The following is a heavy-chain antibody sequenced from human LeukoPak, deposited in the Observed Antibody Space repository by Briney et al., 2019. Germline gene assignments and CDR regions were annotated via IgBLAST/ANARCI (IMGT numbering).Heavy chain of an antibody. D-gene: IGHD6-13*01. CDR2: TFYRSKWFY. CDR1: GDSVSSNTAA. V-gene: IGHV6-1*01. CDR3: ARDGTLAAAGNMDY. J-gene: IGHJ4*02. Sequence: SQTLSLTCAISGDSVSSNTAAWNWIMQSPSRGLEWLARTFYRSKWFYDYAVSVKSRITINPDTSKNQFSLQLNSVTPEDTAVYYCARDGTLAAAGNMDYWGQGTLVTVSS.